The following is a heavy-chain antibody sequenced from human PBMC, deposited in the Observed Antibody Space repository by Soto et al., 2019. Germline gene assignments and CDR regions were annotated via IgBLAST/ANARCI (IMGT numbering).Heavy chain of an antibody. V-gene: IGHV3-23*01. CDR2: ISGTGGST. CDR1: GFTFSNYA. J-gene: IGHJ4*02. D-gene: IGHD1-20*01. CDR3: ARDTSNWKFYFDC. Sequence: EVQLLESGGGLVQPGGSLRLSCAASGFTFSNYAMSWVRQAPGKGLAWVSIISGTGGSTYYADSVKGRFTISRDNSKNTLDLQMNSLRAEDTAVYFCARDTSNWKFYFDCWGQGSLVTVSS.